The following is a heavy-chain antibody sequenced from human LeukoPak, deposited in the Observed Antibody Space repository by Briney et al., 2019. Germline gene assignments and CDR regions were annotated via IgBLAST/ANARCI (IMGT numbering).Heavy chain of an antibody. Sequence: PGGSLRLSYAASGFTFSSYSMNWVRQAPGKGLEWVSSISSSSSYIYYADSVKGRFTISRDNAKNSLYLQMNSLRAEDTAVYYCARVGDFWSGNYFDYWGQGTLVTVSS. CDR1: GFTFSSYS. D-gene: IGHD3-3*01. CDR2: ISSSSSYI. J-gene: IGHJ4*02. CDR3: ARVGDFWSGNYFDY. V-gene: IGHV3-21*01.